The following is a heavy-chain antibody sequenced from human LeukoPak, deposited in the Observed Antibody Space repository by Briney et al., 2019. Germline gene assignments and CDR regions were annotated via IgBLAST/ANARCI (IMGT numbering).Heavy chain of an antibody. V-gene: IGHV3-43D*03. CDR3: ARDMGPDAFDI. CDR2: ITWDGGST. D-gene: IGHD1-26*01. J-gene: IGHJ3*02. CDR1: GFSFDDYA. Sequence: GGSLRLSCAASGFSFDDYAMHWVRQTPGKGLEWVSLITWDGGSTYYADSVKGRFTISRDNSKNSLYLQMNSLRAEDTAVYYCARDMGPDAFDIWGQGTMVTVSS.